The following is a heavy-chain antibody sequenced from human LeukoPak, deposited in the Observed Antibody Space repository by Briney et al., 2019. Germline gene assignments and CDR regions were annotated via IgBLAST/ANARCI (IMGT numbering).Heavy chain of an antibody. Sequence: SETLSLTCTVSGGSISSYYWSWIRQPPGKGLEWIGYIYYSGSTNYNPSLKSRVTISVDTSKNQFSLKLSSVTAADTAVYYCARREYCSGGSCYSEYFDYWGQGTLVTVSS. V-gene: IGHV4-59*08. J-gene: IGHJ4*02. D-gene: IGHD2-15*01. CDR3: ARREYCSGGSCYSEYFDY. CDR2: IYYSGST. CDR1: GGSISSYY.